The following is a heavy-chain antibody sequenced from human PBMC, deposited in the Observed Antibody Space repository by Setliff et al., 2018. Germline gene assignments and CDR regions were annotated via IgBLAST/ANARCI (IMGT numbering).Heavy chain of an antibody. CDR3: ARTLYDYDILTGPGYYFDY. D-gene: IGHD3-9*01. J-gene: IGHJ4*02. Sequence: PSETLSLTCTVSGGSISSSSYYWVWIRQPPGKGLEWIGSIYYSGSTYYNPSLKSRVTISVDTSKNQFSLKLSSVTAADTAVYYCARTLYDYDILTGPGYYFDYGGQGTLVTVSS. CDR2: IYYSGST. V-gene: IGHV4-39*07. CDR1: GGSISSSSYY.